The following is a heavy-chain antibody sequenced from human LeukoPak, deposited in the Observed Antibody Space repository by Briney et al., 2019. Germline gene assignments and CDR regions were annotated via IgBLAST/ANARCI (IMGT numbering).Heavy chain of an antibody. D-gene: IGHD6-19*01. CDR1: GFTFSSYA. J-gene: IGHJ6*02. V-gene: IGHV3-23*01. Sequence: GGSLRLSCAASGFTFSSYAMSWVRQAPGKGLEWVSAISGSGGSTYYADSVKGRFTISRDNSKNTLYLQMNSLRAEDAAVYYCVKGGSGWYPHYYYYGMDVWGQGTTVTVSS. CDR3: VKGGSGWYPHYYYYGMDV. CDR2: ISGSGGST.